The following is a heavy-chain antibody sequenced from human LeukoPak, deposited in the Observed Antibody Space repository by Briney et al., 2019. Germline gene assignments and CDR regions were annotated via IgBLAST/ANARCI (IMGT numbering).Heavy chain of an antibody. Sequence: PGGSLRLSCTASGFIFSTYGMHWARQAPGKGLEWVAGISFEGSQKFYADSVKGRFTISRDNAKNSLYLQMNSLRAEDTAMYYCAKAGYSSSWYDYWGQGTLVTVSS. D-gene: IGHD6-13*01. CDR1: GFIFSTYG. V-gene: IGHV3-30*18. CDR3: AKAGYSSSWYDY. CDR2: ISFEGSQK. J-gene: IGHJ4*02.